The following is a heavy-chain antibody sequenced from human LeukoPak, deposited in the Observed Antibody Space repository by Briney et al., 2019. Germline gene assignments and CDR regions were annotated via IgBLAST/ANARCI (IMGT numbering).Heavy chain of an antibody. CDR2: IDPNSGGT. Sequence: ASVKVPCQSSGYTFTGYYIHWVRQAPGHGLEWMGWIDPNSGGTNYPQKSQGRVTMPRDTSISTAYMELSSLTPAGTAVYRCATPSSSSWYGFDPWGQGTLVTVSS. J-gene: IGHJ5*02. CDR1: GYTFTGYY. D-gene: IGHD6-13*01. CDR3: ATPSSSSWYGFDP. V-gene: IGHV1-2*02.